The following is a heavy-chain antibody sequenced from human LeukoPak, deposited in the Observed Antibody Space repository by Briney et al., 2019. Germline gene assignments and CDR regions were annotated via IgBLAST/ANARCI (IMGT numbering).Heavy chain of an antibody. CDR2: MNPNSGNT. J-gene: IGHJ6*03. CDR3: SRNYGDYPNCMDL. V-gene: IGHV1-8*01. Sequence: ASVKVSCKASGYTFTSYDINWVRQATGQGLEWMGWMNPNSGNTGYAQKFQGRVTMTRNTSISTAYMELGRLKSTDTAVYHCSRNYGDYPNCMDLWGKGTTVTVSS. D-gene: IGHD4-17*01. CDR1: GYTFTSYD.